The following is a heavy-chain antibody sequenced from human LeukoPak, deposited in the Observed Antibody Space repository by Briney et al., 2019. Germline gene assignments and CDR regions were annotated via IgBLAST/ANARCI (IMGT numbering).Heavy chain of an antibody. Sequence: GGSLRLSCAASGFTLDDYAMHWVRQAPGKGLEWVSLISGDGGGTYYADSVKGRFTISRDNSKNSLYLQMNSLRTEDTALYYCAKDAQDSSSSWYYYYMDVWGKGTTVTVPS. CDR1: GFTLDDYA. J-gene: IGHJ6*03. CDR2: ISGDGGGT. CDR3: AKDAQDSSSSWYYYYMDV. D-gene: IGHD6-6*01. V-gene: IGHV3-43*02.